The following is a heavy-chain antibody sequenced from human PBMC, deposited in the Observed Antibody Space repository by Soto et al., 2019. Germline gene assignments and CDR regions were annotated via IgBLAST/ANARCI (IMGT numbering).Heavy chain of an antibody. CDR2: ISDDGSTA. J-gene: IGHJ4*02. Sequence: GGSLRLSCSVSGFTFSSYWMHWVRQVPGKGLTWVSRISDDGSTATCADSVKGRFVISRDNAKNSLYLEMNTLRADDSGLYYCARGPRVSSTGTGAHWGRGTLVTVSS. CDR1: GFTFSSYW. V-gene: IGHV3-74*01. D-gene: IGHD1-1*01. CDR3: ARGPRVSSTGTGAH.